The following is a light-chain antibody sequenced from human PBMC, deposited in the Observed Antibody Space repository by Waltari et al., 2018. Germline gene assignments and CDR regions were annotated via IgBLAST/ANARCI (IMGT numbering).Light chain of an antibody. Sequence: SYELTQPPSVSVSPGQTAWITCSGDRLSTNYVYWYQQKSGQAPVLVIYEDNKRPSGIPERFSAFSSETMATLTVSGAQVDDEADYYCYSADSNAHHRGWVFGGGTKLTV. J-gene: IGLJ3*02. CDR1: RLSTNY. V-gene: IGLV3-10*01. CDR3: YSADSNAHHRGWV. CDR2: EDN.